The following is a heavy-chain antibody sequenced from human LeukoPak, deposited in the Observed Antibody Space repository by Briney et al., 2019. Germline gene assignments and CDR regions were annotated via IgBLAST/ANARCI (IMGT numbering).Heavy chain of an antibody. CDR3: ANHRQQLDASDI. CDR2: VSGSAGTT. J-gene: IGHJ3*02. D-gene: IGHD6-13*01. CDR1: GFTFSTYA. V-gene: IGHV3-23*01. Sequence: GGSLRLSCAASGFTFSTYAMTWVRQAPGKGLECVSAVSGSAGTTYYADSVKGRFTISRDNSKNTLYLQMNSLRVEDTAVYYCANHRQQLDASDIWGQGTMVTVSS.